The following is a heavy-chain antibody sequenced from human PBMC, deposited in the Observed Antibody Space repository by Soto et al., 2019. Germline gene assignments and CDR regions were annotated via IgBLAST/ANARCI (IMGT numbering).Heavy chain of an antibody. J-gene: IGHJ5*02. V-gene: IGHV4-38-2*01. CDR1: GYSISSGYY. D-gene: IGHD2-8*01. CDR3: ARGGAPPRANWFDP. CDR2: MYHSGGS. Sequence: SETLSLTCAVSGYSISSGYYWGWIRQPPGKGLEWIGSMYHSGGSYYNPSLKSRATIPGDTSKNRFSLKLSSETAADTAVYYCARGGAPPRANWFDPWGQGTLGTVSS.